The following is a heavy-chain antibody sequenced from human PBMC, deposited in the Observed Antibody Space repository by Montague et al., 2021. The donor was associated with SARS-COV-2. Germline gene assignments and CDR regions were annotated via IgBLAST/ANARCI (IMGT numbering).Heavy chain of an antibody. CDR1: GGSFSGYY. Sequence: SETLSLTCAVYGGSFSGYYWSWIRQPPGKGLEWIGEINHSGSTNYNPSLKSRVTISVDTSKNQFSLRLSSVTAADTAVYYCARGWPYDDCGRVDYWGQGTLVTVSS. D-gene: IGHD4-17*01. V-gene: IGHV4-34*01. CDR3: ARGWPYDDCGRVDY. J-gene: IGHJ4*02. CDR2: INHSGST.